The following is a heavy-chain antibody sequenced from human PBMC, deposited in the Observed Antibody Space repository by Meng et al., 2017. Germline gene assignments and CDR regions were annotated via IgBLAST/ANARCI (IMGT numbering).Heavy chain of an antibody. V-gene: IGHV1-69*06. CDR3: ARDGVGATEGYFDY. CDR2: IIPIFGTA. J-gene: IGHJ4*02. CDR1: ACTFSSNA. Sequence: QVQRVQAGSGVKTPGPSVKVPCKASACTFSSNAISWVRQAPEQVLEWMGGIIPIFGTANYAQKFQGRVTITADKSTSTAYMELSSLRSEDTAVYYCARDGVGATEGYFDYWGQGTLVTVSS. D-gene: IGHD1-26*01.